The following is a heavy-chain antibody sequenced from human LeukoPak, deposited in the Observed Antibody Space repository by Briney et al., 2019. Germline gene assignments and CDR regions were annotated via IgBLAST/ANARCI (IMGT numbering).Heavy chain of an antibody. D-gene: IGHD3-10*01. CDR2: ISSSSSTI. Sequence: PGGSLRLSCAASGFTFSSYSMNWVRQAPGKGLEWVSYISSSSSTIYYADSVKGRFTISRDNAKNSLYLQMNSLRAEDTAVYYCAGTMVRGVIGYWGQGTLVTVSS. CDR3: AGTMVRGVIGY. V-gene: IGHV3-48*04. J-gene: IGHJ4*02. CDR1: GFTFSSYS.